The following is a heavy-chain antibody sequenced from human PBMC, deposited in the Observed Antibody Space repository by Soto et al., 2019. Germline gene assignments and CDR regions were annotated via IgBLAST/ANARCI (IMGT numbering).Heavy chain of an antibody. CDR2: INHSGST. CDR3: ARGIPPDIVVVVAAALFDY. CDR1: GGSFSGYY. D-gene: IGHD2-15*01. Sequence: SETLSLTCAVYGGSFSGYYWSWIRQPPGKGLEWIGEINHSGSTNYNPSLKSRVTISVETSKNQFSLKLSSVTAADTAVYYCARGIPPDIVVVVAAALFDYWGQGTLVTVSS. J-gene: IGHJ4*02. V-gene: IGHV4-34*01.